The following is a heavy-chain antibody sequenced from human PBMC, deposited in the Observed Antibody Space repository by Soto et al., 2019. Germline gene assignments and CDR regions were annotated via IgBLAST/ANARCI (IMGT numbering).Heavy chain of an antibody. Sequence: PGGSLRLSCAASGFTFSRYWMNWVRQAPGKGLEWVANIKQDGSEKYYVDSVKGRFTISRDNAKNSLYLQMNSLTSEDTAVYYCGRDQSGTGYYVDWFDPWGQGTLVTVS. CDR1: GFTFSRYW. D-gene: IGHD3-10*02. J-gene: IGHJ5*02. V-gene: IGHV3-7*01. CDR3: GRDQSGTGYYVDWFDP. CDR2: IKQDGSEK.